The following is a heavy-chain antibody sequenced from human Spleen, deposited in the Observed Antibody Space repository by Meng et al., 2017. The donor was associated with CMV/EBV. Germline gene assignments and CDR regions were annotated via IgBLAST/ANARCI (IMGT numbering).Heavy chain of an antibody. Sequence: ASVKVSCKASGYTFTTYGVTWVRQAPGQGLEWMGWISADTTDINYAQKLQGRVTLTTDTSTSTAYMELRSLGSDDTAMYYCTIGEFDYWGQGTLVTVPS. CDR1: GYTFTTYG. V-gene: IGHV1-18*01. D-gene: IGHD3-10*01. J-gene: IGHJ4*02. CDR2: ISADTTDI. CDR3: TIGEFDY.